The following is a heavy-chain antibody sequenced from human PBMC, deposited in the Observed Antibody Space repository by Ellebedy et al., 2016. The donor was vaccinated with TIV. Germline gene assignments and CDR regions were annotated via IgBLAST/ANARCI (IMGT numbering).Heavy chain of an antibody. Sequence: GESLKISXAASGFILRSYALTWVRQAPGKGLEWVSSISRTSSYIHYADSVKGRFTISRDNVKSSLYLQMDSLRAEDTAIYYCARVMMEDYVDTAATFDIWGQGTMVTVSS. D-gene: IGHD6-25*01. CDR2: ISRTSSYI. V-gene: IGHV3-21*04. CDR1: GFILRSYA. J-gene: IGHJ3*02. CDR3: ARVMMEDYVDTAATFDI.